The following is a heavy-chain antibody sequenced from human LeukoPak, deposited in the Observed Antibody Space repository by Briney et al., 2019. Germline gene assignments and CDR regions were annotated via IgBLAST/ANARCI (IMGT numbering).Heavy chain of an antibody. D-gene: IGHD3-3*01. CDR3: ARYDFILISYFDL. CDR2: IYSDGTT. Sequence: GGSLRLSCAASGFTVSNNYMSWVRQAPGKRLEWVSDIYSDGTTFYADSVKGRFTISRDNSKNTLYLQMNSLRAEDTAVYHCARYDFILISYFDLWGRGALVTVSS. CDR1: GFTVSNNY. J-gene: IGHJ2*01. V-gene: IGHV3-53*01.